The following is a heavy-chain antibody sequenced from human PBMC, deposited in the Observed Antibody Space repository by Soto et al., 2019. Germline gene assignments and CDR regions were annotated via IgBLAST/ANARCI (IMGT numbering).Heavy chain of an antibody. CDR3: ARDYDTAWSGFLQY. J-gene: IGHJ1*01. CDR1: GLTFRNYW. Sequence: PGGSLRLSCAASGLTFRNYWMNWVRQAPGKGLEWVANIKGDESERNHVDSVKGRFTISRDNTKNSLYLQMNSLRVDDPAVYYCARDYDTAWSGFLQYSAQGTLVTVSS. D-gene: IGHD3-16*01. CDR2: IKGDESER. V-gene: IGHV3-7*04.